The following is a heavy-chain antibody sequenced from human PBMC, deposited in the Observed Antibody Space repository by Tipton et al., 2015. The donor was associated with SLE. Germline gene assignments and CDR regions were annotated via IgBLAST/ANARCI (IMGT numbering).Heavy chain of an antibody. D-gene: IGHD2-2*01. V-gene: IGHV4-4*07. Sequence: TLSLTCTVSGGSISNYYWSWVRQPAGKGLEWIERIHTSGNTNYNRSLQSRVTMSVDTSKNQFSLRLSSVTAADTAVYYCARGKYCSSTSCLWENWFDPWGQGTLVTVSS. J-gene: IGHJ5*02. CDR1: GGSISNYY. CDR3: ARGKYCSSTSCLWENWFDP. CDR2: IHTSGNT.